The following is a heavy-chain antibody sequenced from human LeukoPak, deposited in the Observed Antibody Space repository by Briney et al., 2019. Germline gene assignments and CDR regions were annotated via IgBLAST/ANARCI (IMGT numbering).Heavy chain of an antibody. J-gene: IGHJ4*02. CDR2: IYYSGST. CDR3: ARDSGQYGSGAAAYFDY. V-gene: IGHV4-59*01. Sequence: KSSETLSLTCTVSGGSISSYYWSWIRQPPGKGLEWIGYIYYSGSTNYNPSLKSRVTISVDTSKNQFSLKLSSVTAADTAVYYCARDSGQYGSGAAAYFDYWGQGTLVTVSS. D-gene: IGHD3-10*01. CDR1: GGSISSYY.